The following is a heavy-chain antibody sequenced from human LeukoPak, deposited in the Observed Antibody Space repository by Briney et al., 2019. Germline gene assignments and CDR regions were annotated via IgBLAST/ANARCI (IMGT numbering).Heavy chain of an antibody. D-gene: IGHD3-9*01. CDR2: ISYGGTTK. V-gene: IGHV3-30*04. CDR1: GFTFSSSA. J-gene: IGHJ4*02. CDR3: AKAESPDILSGYYRPYFDH. Sequence: PGGSLRLSCAASGFTFSSSAMHWVRQAPGKGLEWVAVISYGGTTKIYAESVKGRFTISRDNSKDTLYLQMSSLTPEDTAVYYCAKAESPDILSGYYRPYFDHWGQGTVVTVSS.